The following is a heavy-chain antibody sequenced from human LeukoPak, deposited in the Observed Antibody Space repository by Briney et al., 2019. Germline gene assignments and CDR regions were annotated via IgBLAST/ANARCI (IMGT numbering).Heavy chain of an antibody. V-gene: IGHV4-39*01. Sequence: KPSETLSLTCTVSGGSISSSSYCWGWIRQPPGKGLEWIGTIYYSGSTYYNPSLKSRVTISVDTSKNQFSLKLSSVTAADTAIYYCARVVASTSIDSWGQGTLVTVSS. CDR3: ARVVASTSIDS. CDR1: GGSISSSSYC. D-gene: IGHD2-15*01. CDR2: IYYSGST. J-gene: IGHJ4*02.